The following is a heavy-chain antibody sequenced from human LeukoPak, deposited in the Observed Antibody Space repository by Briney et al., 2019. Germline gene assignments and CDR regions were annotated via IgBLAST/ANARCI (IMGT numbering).Heavy chain of an antibody. CDR2: IIPIFGTA. CDR1: GGTFSSYA. D-gene: IGHD6-13*01. V-gene: IGHV1-69*05. J-gene: IGHJ4*02. CDR3: ARSGYSSSKFDY. Sequence: SVKVSCKASGGTFSSYAISWVRQAPGQGLEWMGRIIPIFGTANYAQKFQGRVTITRNTSIGTAYMELSSLRSEDTAVYYCARSGYSSSKFDYWGQGTLVTVSS.